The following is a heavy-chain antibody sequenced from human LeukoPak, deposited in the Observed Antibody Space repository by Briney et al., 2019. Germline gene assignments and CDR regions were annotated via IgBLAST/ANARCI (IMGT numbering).Heavy chain of an antibody. Sequence: GGSLRLSCAASGFTLSSCSMNWVRQAPGKGLEWVSSISRSSGYVFYADSLKGRFTVSRDNSKNSLYLQMNTLRAEDTAVYYCARFPEGSSTWSIDFWGQGTLVTVSS. V-gene: IGHV3-21*01. J-gene: IGHJ4*02. CDR3: ARFPEGSSTWSIDF. D-gene: IGHD6-13*01. CDR1: GFTLSSCS. CDR2: ISRSSGYV.